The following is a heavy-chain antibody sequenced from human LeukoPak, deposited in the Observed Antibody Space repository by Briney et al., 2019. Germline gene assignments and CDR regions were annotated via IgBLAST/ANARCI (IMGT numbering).Heavy chain of an antibody. CDR3: TGNYYGSGSYADFDY. V-gene: IGHV3-73*01. J-gene: IGHJ4*02. CDR1: GFTFSGYD. CDR2: IRSTASGYAT. Sequence: GGSLRLSCAASGFTFSGYDLHWVRQASGKGLEWVGRIRSTASGYATAYAASGRGRFTISRDDAKNTVYLQMDSLRAEDTAVYYCTGNYYGSGSYADFDYWGQGTLVTVSS. D-gene: IGHD3-10*01.